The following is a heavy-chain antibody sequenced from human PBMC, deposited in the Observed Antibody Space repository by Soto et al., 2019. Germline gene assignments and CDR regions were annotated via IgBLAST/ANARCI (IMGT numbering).Heavy chain of an antibody. D-gene: IGHD6-6*01. CDR1: GYTFTSYG. Sequence: ASVKVSCKASGYTFTSYGISWVRQAPGQGLEWMGWISAYNGNTNYAQKLQGRVTMTTDTSTSTAYMELRSLRSDDTAVYYCARTPKYSSSSWYYFDYWGQGTLVTVSS. CDR2: ISAYNGNT. V-gene: IGHV1-18*04. J-gene: IGHJ4*02. CDR3: ARTPKYSSSSWYYFDY.